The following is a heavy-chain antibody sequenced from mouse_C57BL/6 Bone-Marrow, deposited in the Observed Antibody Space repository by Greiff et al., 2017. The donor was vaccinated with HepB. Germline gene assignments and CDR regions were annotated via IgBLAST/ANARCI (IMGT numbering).Heavy chain of an antibody. V-gene: IGHV3-6*01. CDR3: AREGVLPWFAY. D-gene: IGHD2-14*01. J-gene: IGHJ3*01. CDR1: GYSITSGYY. CDR2: ISYDGSN. Sequence: VQLKESGPGLVKPSQSLSLTCSVTGYSITSGYYWNWIRQFPGNKLEWMGYISYDGSNNYNPSLKNRISITRDTSKNQFFLKLNSVTTEDTATYYCAREGVLPWFAYWGQGTLVTVSA.